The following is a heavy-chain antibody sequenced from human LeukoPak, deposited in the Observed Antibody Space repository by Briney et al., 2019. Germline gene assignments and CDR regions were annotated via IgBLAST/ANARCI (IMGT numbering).Heavy chain of an antibody. CDR1: GGSFSGYY. V-gene: IGHV4-34*01. J-gene: IGHJ4*02. D-gene: IGHD1-26*01. Sequence: SETLSLTCAVYGGSFSGYYWSWIRQPPGKGLEWIGEINHSGSTNYNPSLKSRVTMSVDTSKNQFSLSLNSVTAADTAVYYCVRVKSGSISDSWGQGTLVTVSS. CDR2: INHSGST. CDR3: VRVKSGSISDS.